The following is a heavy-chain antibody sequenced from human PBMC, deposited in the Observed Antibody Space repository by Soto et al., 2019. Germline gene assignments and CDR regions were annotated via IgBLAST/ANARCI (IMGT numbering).Heavy chain of an antibody. V-gene: IGHV3-15*01. J-gene: IGHJ4*02. D-gene: IGHD2-2*02. CDR2: IKSKTDGGTT. Sequence: GGSLRLSCAASGFTFSNAWMSWVRQAPGKGLEWVGRIKSKTDGGTTDYAAPVKGRFTISRDDSKNTLYLQMNSLKTEDTAVYYCTTENIVVVPAAIGYLDYWGQGTLVTVSS. CDR1: GFTFSNAW. CDR3: TTENIVVVPAAIGYLDY.